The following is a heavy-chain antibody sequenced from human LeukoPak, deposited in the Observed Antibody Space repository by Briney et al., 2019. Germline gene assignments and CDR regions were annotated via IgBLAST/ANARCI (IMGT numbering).Heavy chain of an antibody. D-gene: IGHD2-8*01. Sequence: ASVKVSCKASGGTFSSYAISWVRQARGQGLEWMGRIIPIFGTANYAQKFQGRVTITTDESTSTAYMELSSLRSEDTAVYYCARDGGGLYCTNGVCYNSWFDPWGQGTLVTVSS. CDR2: IIPIFGTA. J-gene: IGHJ5*02. CDR1: GGTFSSYA. V-gene: IGHV1-69*05. CDR3: ARDGGGLYCTNGVCYNSWFDP.